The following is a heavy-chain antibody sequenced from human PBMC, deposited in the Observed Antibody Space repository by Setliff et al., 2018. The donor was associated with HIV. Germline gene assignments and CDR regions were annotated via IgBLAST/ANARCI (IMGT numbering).Heavy chain of an antibody. CDR1: GGSFSGYY. J-gene: IGHJ6*03. Sequence: SETLSLTCAVYGGSFSGYYWSWIRQPPGKGLEWIGEINHSGSTNYNMSLWSRATISLDASRNQFSLKLSSVTAADTAVFYCARGLKNEVDYGGNSKYYSYYYMDVWGKGTTVTVSS. CDR3: ARGLKNEVDYGGNSKYYSYYYMDV. V-gene: IGHV4-34*01. D-gene: IGHD4-17*01. CDR2: INHSGST.